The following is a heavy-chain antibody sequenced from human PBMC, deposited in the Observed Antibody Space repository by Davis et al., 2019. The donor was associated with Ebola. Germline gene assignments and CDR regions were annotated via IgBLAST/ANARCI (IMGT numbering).Heavy chain of an antibody. CDR1: GYRFTSYY. CDR3: ARERGRYYDSSGYVFDI. Sequence: ASVKVSCKASGYRFTSYYMHWVRQAPGQGLEWMGIINPITGGTSYAQNFQVRVNMTRDPSTSTVYMELSSLRSEDTAVYYCARERGRYYDSSGYVFDIWGQGTMVKVSS. CDR2: INPITGGT. J-gene: IGHJ3*02. D-gene: IGHD3-22*01. V-gene: IGHV1-46*01.